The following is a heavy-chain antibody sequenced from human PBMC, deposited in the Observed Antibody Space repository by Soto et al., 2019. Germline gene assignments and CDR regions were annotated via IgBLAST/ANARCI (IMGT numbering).Heavy chain of an antibody. Sequence: QVQLQQWGAGLLKPSETLSLTCAVYGGSFSGYYWSWIRQPPGKGLEWIGEINHSGSTNYNPSLKRRVTISVDTSKNQFSLKLSSVTAADTAVYYCARSGVYYYYYMDVWGKGTTVTVSS. D-gene: IGHD3-10*01. CDR2: INHSGST. J-gene: IGHJ6*03. V-gene: IGHV4-34*01. CDR1: GGSFSGYY. CDR3: ARSGVYYYYYMDV.